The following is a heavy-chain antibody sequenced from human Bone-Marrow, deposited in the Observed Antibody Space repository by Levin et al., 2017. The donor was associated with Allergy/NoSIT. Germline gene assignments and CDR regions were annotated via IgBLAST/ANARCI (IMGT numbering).Heavy chain of an antibody. CDR3: AKDTYTCSGGSCYFFDY. Sequence: GESLKISCAVSGFTFSNYAMHWVRQAPGRGLEWVAFISLDGNTQYYADSVKGRFTFSRDNSNNTLHLQMNRLRVEDTAIYYCAKDTYTCSGGSCYFFDYWGQGALVTVSS. D-gene: IGHD2-15*01. V-gene: IGHV3-30*18. CDR2: ISLDGNTQ. CDR1: GFTFSNYA. J-gene: IGHJ4*02.